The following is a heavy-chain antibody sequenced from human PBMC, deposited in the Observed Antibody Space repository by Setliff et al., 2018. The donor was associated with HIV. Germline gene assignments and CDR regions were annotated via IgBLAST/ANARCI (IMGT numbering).Heavy chain of an antibody. CDR2: IIPMYGVA. J-gene: IGHJ5*02. CDR1: GGTFSSYV. V-gene: IGHV1-69*05. CDR3: ALPYCSGGNCWSSASLPPAGWFDP. Sequence: SVKVSCKASGGTFSSYVISWVRQAPGQGPEWMGGIIPMYGVANYAQKFQGRVTIATDESTSTAYMELSSLRSEDTAVYYCALPYCSGGNCWSSASLPPAGWFDPWGQGTLVTVSS. D-gene: IGHD2-15*01.